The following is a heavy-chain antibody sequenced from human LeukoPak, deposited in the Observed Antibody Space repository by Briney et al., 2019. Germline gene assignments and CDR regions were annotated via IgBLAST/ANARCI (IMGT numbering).Heavy chain of an antibody. CDR1: GFTFDDYA. Sequence: GRSLRLSCAASGFTFDDYAMHWVWQAPGKGLEWVSGISWNSGSIGYADSVKGRFTISRDNAKNSLYLQMNSLRAEDTALYYCAKMGNSGSLDYWGQGTLVTVSS. D-gene: IGHD3-10*01. J-gene: IGHJ4*02. CDR2: ISWNSGSI. CDR3: AKMGNSGSLDY. V-gene: IGHV3-9*01.